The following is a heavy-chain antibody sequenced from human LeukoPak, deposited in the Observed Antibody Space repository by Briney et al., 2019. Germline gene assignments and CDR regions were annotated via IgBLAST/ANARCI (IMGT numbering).Heavy chain of an antibody. V-gene: IGHV4-4*07. CDR3: AKSGYNNYYYYYYGMDV. J-gene: IGHJ6*02. D-gene: IGHD3-3*01. CDR2: IYTSGST. CDR1: GGSISSYY. Sequence: SETLSLTCTVSGGSISSYYWSWIRQPAGKGLEWIGRIYTSGSTNYNPSLKSRVTMSVDTSKNQSSLKLSSVTAADTAVYYCAKSGYNNYYYYYYGMDVWGQGTTVTVSS.